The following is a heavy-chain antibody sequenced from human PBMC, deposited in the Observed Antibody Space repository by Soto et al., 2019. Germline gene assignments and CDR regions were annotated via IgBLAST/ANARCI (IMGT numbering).Heavy chain of an antibody. D-gene: IGHD6-13*01. J-gene: IGHJ6*02. CDR3: ARVVAAAGMRYYYDMDV. Sequence: SVKFSCKASGGTFGSYAISWVRQAPGQGLEWMGGIIPIFGTANYAQKFQGRVTITEDESTSTAYMELSSLRSEDTAVYYCARVVAAAGMRYYYDMDVWGQGSTDSVTS. V-gene: IGHV1-69*13. CDR1: GGTFGSYA. CDR2: IIPIFGTA.